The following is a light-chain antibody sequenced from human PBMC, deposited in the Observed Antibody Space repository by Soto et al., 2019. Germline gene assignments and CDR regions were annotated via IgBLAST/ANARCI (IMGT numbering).Light chain of an antibody. CDR1: QSVTGTY. J-gene: IGKJ1*01. CDR2: GES. CDR3: QHYGSPRWT. Sequence: EIVLTQSPGTLSLSPGDRATLSCRASQSVTGTYLAWYQHKPGQAPRLLIYGESIRATGIPDRFSGSGSGTDFTLTISRLGPEDCAVYYCQHYGSPRWTFGQGTKVEI. V-gene: IGKV3-20*01.